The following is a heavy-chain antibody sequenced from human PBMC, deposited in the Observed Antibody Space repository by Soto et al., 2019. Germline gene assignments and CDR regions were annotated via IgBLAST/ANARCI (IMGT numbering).Heavy chain of an antibody. CDR2: IWYDGSNK. Sequence: GGSLRLSCAASGFTFSSYGMHWVRQAPGKGLEWVAVIWYDGSNKYYADSVKGRFTISRDNSKNTLYLQMNSLRAEDTAVYYCARDAGLRFLEWLLPFDYRGQGTLVTVSS. CDR3: ARDAGLRFLEWLLPFDY. CDR1: GFTFSSYG. D-gene: IGHD3-3*01. V-gene: IGHV3-33*01. J-gene: IGHJ4*02.